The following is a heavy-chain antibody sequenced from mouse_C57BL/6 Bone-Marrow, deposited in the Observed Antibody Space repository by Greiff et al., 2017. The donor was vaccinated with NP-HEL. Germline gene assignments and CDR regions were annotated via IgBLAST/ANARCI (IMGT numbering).Heavy chain of an antibody. D-gene: IGHD2-12*01. CDR3: ARDGNYSDWYFDV. CDR2: IYPGDGDT. V-gene: IGHV1-80*01. CDR1: GYAFSSYW. J-gene: IGHJ1*03. Sequence: QVQPQQSGAELVKPGASVKISCKASGYAFSSYWMNWVKQRPGKGLEWIGQIYPGDGDTNYNGKFKGKATLTADKSSSTAYMQLSSLTSEDSAVYVCARDGNYSDWYFDVWGTGTTVTVSS.